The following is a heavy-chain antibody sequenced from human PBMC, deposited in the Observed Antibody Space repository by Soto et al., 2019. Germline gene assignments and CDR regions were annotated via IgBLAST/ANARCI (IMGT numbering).Heavy chain of an antibody. Sequence: EVHLVESGGGLVQSGGSLRVSCTASGFTFSDYSMHWVRQAPGKGLEWVSSISPTSGAIYYADSVKGRFTISRDNAKNSLFLQMNSLRAEDTAVYSCARGSAHIQVQTFDYWGQGTLVTVSS. J-gene: IGHJ4*02. CDR3: ARGSAHIQVQTFDY. CDR2: ISPTSGAI. CDR1: GFTFSDYS. D-gene: IGHD1-1*01. V-gene: IGHV3-21*01.